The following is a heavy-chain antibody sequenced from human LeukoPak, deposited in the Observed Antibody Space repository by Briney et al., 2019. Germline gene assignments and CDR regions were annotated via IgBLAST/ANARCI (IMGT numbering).Heavy chain of an antibody. D-gene: IGHD4-17*01. CDR2: INPNSGGT. CDR1: GYTFTGYY. J-gene: IGHJ6*02. Sequence: ASVKVSCKASGYTFTGYYMHWVRQAPGQGLEWMGRINPNSGGTNYAQKFQGRVTMTRDTSISTAYMELSRLRSDDTAVYYCASERSYGDYYYCYGMGVWGQGTTVTVSS. V-gene: IGHV1-2*06. CDR3: ASERSYGDYYYCYGMGV.